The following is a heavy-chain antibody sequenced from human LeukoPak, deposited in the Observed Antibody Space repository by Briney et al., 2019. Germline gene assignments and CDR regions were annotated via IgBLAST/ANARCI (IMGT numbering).Heavy chain of an antibody. Sequence: PSETLSLTCAVYGGSFSGYYWSWIRQPPGKGLEWIGEINHSGSTNYNPSLKSRVTISVDTSKNQFSLKLSSVTAADTAVYYCARGEPRDGYNYSYFDYWGQGTLVTVSS. CDR3: ARGEPRDGYNYSYFDY. CDR2: INHSGST. V-gene: IGHV4-34*01. CDR1: GGSFSGYY. D-gene: IGHD5-24*01. J-gene: IGHJ4*02.